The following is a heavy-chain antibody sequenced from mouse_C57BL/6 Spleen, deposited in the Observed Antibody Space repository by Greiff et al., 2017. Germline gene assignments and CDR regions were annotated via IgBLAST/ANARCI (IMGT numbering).Heavy chain of an antibody. CDR1: GYTFTDYY. J-gene: IGHJ4*01. Sequence: QVQLQQSGAELVRPGASVKLSCKASGYTFTDYYINWVKQRPGQGLEWIARIYPGSGNTYYNEKFKGKATLTAEKSSSTAYMQLSSLTSEDSAVYFCARLIPYYAMDYWGQGTSVTVSS. V-gene: IGHV1-76*01. CDR3: ARLIPYYAMDY. CDR2: IYPGSGNT.